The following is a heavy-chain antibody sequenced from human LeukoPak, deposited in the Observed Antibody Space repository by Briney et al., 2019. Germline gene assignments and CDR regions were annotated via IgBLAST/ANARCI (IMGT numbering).Heavy chain of an antibody. J-gene: IGHJ5*02. CDR2: INHSGST. D-gene: IGHD3-16*02. V-gene: IGHV4-34*01. CDR1: GGSFSGYY. CDR3: ARGRRMITFGGVIAKNWFDP. Sequence: NPSETLSLTCAVYGGSFSGYYWSWIRQPPGKGLEWIGEINHSGSTNYNPSLKSRVTISVDTSKNQFSLKLSSVTAADTAVYYCARGRRMITFGGVIAKNWFDPWGQGTLVPVSS.